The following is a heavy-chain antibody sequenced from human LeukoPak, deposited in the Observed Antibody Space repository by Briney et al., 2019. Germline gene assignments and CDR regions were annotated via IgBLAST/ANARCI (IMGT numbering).Heavy chain of an antibody. CDR3: ARAGSSWLIDP. CDR2: ISSSGSTM. J-gene: IGHJ5*02. D-gene: IGHD6-13*01. Sequence: PGGSLRLSCAASGFTFSDYYMSWIRQAPGKGLEWVSYISSSGSTMYYADSVKGRFTISRDNAKNSLYLQMSSLRVEDTAVYYCARAGSSWLIDPWGQGTLVTVSS. CDR1: GFTFSDYY. V-gene: IGHV3-11*01.